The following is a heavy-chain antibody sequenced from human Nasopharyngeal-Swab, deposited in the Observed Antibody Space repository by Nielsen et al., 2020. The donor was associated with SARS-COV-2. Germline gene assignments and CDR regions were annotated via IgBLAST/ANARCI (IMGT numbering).Heavy chain of an antibody. D-gene: IGHD3-3*01. J-gene: IGHJ6*02. Sequence: ASVTVSCKASLYTFTRYYLHCVRPPPPQGLAWLCIINPSGGSTSYAQKFQGRVTMTRDTSTSTVYMELSSLRSEDTAVYYCASWDGFSLYYGMDVWGQGTTVTVSS. V-gene: IGHV1-46*01. CDR2: INPSGGST. CDR3: ASWDGFSLYYGMDV. CDR1: LYTFTRYY.